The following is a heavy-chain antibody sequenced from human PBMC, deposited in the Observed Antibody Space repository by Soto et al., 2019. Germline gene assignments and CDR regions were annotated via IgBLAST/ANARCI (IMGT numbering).Heavy chain of an antibody. CDR2: ISWDSGDI. Sequence: EVQLVESGGGSVQPGRFLRLSCEASGFSFDDYGMHWVRQGPGKGLEWVSGISWDSGDIYYVDSVKGRFTISRDNAKKSLYLQMNSLRTEDTALYYCARDNDLDRDGPFDYWGQGILVTVSS. V-gene: IGHV3-9*01. CDR1: GFSFDDYG. J-gene: IGHJ4*02. CDR3: ARDNDLDRDGPFDY. D-gene: IGHD2-2*03.